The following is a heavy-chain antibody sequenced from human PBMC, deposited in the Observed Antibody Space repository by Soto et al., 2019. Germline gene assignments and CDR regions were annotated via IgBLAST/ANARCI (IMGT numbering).Heavy chain of an antibody. Sequence: PGGSLQISCKGSGYSFTSYWISCVRQMPGKGLEWMGRIDPSDSYTNYSPSFQGHVTISADKSISTAYLQWSSLKASDTAMYYCARSNWGLGYYYGMEVWGKGTTVTVSS. CDR2: IDPSDSYT. CDR1: GYSFTSYW. V-gene: IGHV5-10-1*01. J-gene: IGHJ6*04. D-gene: IGHD2-21*01. CDR3: ARSNWGLGYYYGMEV.